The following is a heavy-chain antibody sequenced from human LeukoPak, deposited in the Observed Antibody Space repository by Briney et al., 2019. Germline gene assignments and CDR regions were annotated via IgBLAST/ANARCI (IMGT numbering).Heavy chain of an antibody. J-gene: IGHJ4*02. CDR2: IYYSGST. D-gene: IGHD5-18*01. Sequence: PSETLSLTCTVSGGSISSYYWSWIRQPPGKGLEWIGYIYYSGSTNYNPSLKSRVTISVDTSKNQFSLKLSSVTAADTAVYYCARHDSGYSYGWDYWGQGTLVTVSS. CDR1: GGSISSYY. CDR3: ARHDSGYSYGWDY. V-gene: IGHV4-59*08.